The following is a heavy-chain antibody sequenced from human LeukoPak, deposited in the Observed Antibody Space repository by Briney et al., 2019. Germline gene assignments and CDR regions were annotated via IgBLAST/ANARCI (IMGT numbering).Heavy chain of an antibody. V-gene: IGHV3-74*01. CDR1: GFTFSSYW. D-gene: IGHD3-16*01. CDR3: ATELGFRNAFDI. Sequence: PGGSLRLSCAASGFTFSSYWMHWVRQAPGKGLVWVSRINSDGSSTSYADSVKGRFTISRDNSKNTLYLQMNSLRAEDTAVYYCATELGFRNAFDIWGQGTMVTVSS. CDR2: INSDGSST. J-gene: IGHJ3*02.